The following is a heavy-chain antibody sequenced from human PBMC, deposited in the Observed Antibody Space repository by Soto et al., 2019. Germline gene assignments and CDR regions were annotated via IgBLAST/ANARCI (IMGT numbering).Heavy chain of an antibody. D-gene: IGHD4-17*01. CDR3: ARHYGDNDSGLDH. Sequence: QVRLQESGPGLVKPSETLSLTCNVSYVSVTNFFWSWIRQPPGKGLAWIGFISYSGRTASNPSLRSRVSLSLDTSKTEFSLKLRSVTAPDTAVYYCARHYGDNDSGLDHWGQGTLVTVSS. J-gene: IGHJ4*02. CDR2: ISYSGRT. V-gene: IGHV4-59*08. CDR1: YVSVTNFF.